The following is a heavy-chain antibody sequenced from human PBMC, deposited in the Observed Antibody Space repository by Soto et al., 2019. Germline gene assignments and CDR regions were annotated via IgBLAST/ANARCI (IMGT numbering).Heavy chain of an antibody. CDR1: GFTFSSYA. D-gene: IGHD6-6*01. Sequence: GGSLRLSCAASGFTFSSYAMHWVRQAPGKGLEWVAVISYDGSNKYYADSVKGRFTISRDNSKNTLYLQMNSLRAEDTAVYYFAREGIAARPDYYYYYGMDVWGQGTTVTVSS. V-gene: IGHV3-30-3*01. CDR2: ISYDGSNK. CDR3: AREGIAARPDYYYYYGMDV. J-gene: IGHJ6*02.